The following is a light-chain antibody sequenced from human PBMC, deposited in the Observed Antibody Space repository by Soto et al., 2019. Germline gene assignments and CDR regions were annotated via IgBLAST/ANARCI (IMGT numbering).Light chain of an antibody. V-gene: IGLV1-40*01. Sequence: QSVLTQPPSVSGAPGQRVTISCTGSSSNIGAGYDVHWYQQLPGTAPKLLIYGNSNRTSGVPDRFSGSKSGTSASLASTGLQAEDEADDYCQSYDSSLSGYVVFGGGTKLTVL. CDR3: QSYDSSLSGYVV. CDR2: GNS. J-gene: IGLJ2*01. CDR1: SSNIGAGYD.